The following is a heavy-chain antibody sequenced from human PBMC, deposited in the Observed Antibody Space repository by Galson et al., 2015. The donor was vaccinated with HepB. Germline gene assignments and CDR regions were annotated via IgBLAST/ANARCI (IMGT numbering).Heavy chain of an antibody. D-gene: IGHD5-12*01. CDR2: ISGTGANT. CDR1: GFTVNSYA. CDR3: ARDGYNRVPFDY. J-gene: IGHJ4*02. Sequence: SLRLACAASGFTVNSYAMSWVRQAPGKGLEGVSEISGTGANTNYADSVRGRFTVSRDNSRNTLYLQMNSLRTEDTARYYCARDGYNRVPFDYWGQGTLVAVSS. V-gene: IGHV3-23*01.